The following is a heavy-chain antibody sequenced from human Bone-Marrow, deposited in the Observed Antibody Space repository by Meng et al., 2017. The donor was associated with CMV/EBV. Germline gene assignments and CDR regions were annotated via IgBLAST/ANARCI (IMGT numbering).Heavy chain of an antibody. CDR1: GYTFSNYD. D-gene: IGHD4-11*01. V-gene: IGHV1-8*01. J-gene: IGHJ4*02. CDR3: ARGTTLGAREDY. CDR2: MNPNRGNT. Sequence: ASVKVSGKASGYTFSNYDIIWVRQASGQGLEWVGWMNPNRGNTAYAQKFQGRVTMTRDTSTSIAYMELSSLRSDDTAVYYCARGTTLGAREDYWGQGTLVTVSS.